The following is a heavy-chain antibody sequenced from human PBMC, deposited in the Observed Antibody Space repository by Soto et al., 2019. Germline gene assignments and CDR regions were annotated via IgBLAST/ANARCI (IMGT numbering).Heavy chain of an antibody. D-gene: IGHD6-13*01. CDR3: AKYRRTEAEGFTLDY. V-gene: IGHV4-59*01. Sequence: TSETLSLTCTVSGDSINNYYWSWIRHPPGKRLEWIGYIYYTGSTTYNPSLESRVTMSVDTSKNQFSLKLNSVNAADTAVYYCAKYRRTEAEGFTLDYWGRGTLVTVSS. CDR2: IYYTGST. CDR1: GDSINNYY. J-gene: IGHJ4*02.